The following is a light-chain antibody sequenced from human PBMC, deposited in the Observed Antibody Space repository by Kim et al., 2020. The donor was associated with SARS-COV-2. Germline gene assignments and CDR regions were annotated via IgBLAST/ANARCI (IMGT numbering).Light chain of an antibody. CDR1: SSDVGGYNY. CDR3: CSYTGRYNYYV. V-gene: IGLV2-11*03. CDR2: DVS. J-gene: IGLJ1*01. Sequence: VTISFTGCSSDVGGYNYVCWYQQHPAKAPKLIIYDVSKRPSGIPDRFSGSKSVNTACLTVSGLQAEDEADYLCCSYTGRYNYYVIGSGTKVAVL.